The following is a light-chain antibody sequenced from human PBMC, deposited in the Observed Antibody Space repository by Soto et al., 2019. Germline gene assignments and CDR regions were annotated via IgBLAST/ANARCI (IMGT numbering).Light chain of an antibody. CDR2: GAS. J-gene: IGKJ1*01. CDR3: QQYGSSPLT. V-gene: IGKV3-20*01. CDR1: QSVSSSY. Sequence: EIVLTQSPGTLSLSPGERGTLSCRASQSVSSSYLAWYQQRPGQAPRLLIYGASNRATGIRDRFSGSGSGTDFTLTISRLEAEDFAVDYCQQYGSSPLTFGQGTKVFIK.